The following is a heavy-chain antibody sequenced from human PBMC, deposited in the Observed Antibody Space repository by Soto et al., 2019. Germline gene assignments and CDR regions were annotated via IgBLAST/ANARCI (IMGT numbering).Heavy chain of an antibody. CDR2: ISYDGSNK. V-gene: IGHV3-30-3*01. CDR1: GFTFSSYA. CDR3: ARDVESGSSQYYYYYYGMDV. D-gene: IGHD1-26*01. Sequence: GGSLRFSCAASGFTFSSYAMHWVRQAPGKGLEWVAVISYDGSNKYYADSVKGRFTISRDNSKNTLYLQMNSLRAEDTAVYYCARDVESGSSQYYYYYYGMDVWGQGTTVTVSS. J-gene: IGHJ6*02.